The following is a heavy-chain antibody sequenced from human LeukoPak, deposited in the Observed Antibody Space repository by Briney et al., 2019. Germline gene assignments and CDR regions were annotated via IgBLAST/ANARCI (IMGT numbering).Heavy chain of an antibody. Sequence: PETLSLTCTVSGGSISSYYWSWIRQPPGKGLEWIGYIYYSGSTNYNPSLKSRVTISVDTSKNQFSLKLSSVTAADTAVYYCARGAESGSYYFDYWGQGTLVTVSS. CDR1: GGSISSYY. V-gene: IGHV4-59*01. D-gene: IGHD3-10*01. CDR3: ARGAESGSYYFDY. CDR2: IYYSGST. J-gene: IGHJ4*02.